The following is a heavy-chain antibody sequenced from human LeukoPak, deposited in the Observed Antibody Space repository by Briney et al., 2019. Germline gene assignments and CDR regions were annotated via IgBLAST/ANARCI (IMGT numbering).Heavy chain of an antibody. CDR3: ARAPLQLVVPDV. J-gene: IGHJ6*04. CDR2: ISSSSSYI. V-gene: IGHV3-21*01. Sequence: GGSLRLSCAASGFTFSSYSMHWVRQAPGKGLEWVSSISSSSSYIYYADSVKGRFTISRDNAKNSLYLQMNSLRAEDTAVYYCARAPLQLVVPDVWGKGTTVTVSS. CDR1: GFTFSSYS. D-gene: IGHD6-6*01.